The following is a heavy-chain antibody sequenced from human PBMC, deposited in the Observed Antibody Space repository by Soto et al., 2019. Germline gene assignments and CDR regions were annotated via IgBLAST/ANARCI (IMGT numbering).Heavy chain of an antibody. V-gene: IGHV3-21*02. D-gene: IGHD3-9*01. CDR1: GFAFNTYS. CDR3: ERDLGRYFRSGYMDL. CDR2: INEDSTYI. J-gene: IGHJ6*03. Sequence: EVQLVESGGGLVKPGGSLRLSCTASGFAFNTYSMNWVRQAPGKGLEWVSSINEDSTYIYYADSLRGRITISRDNAKDSLFLQMNSLRPDDTAVYYCERDLGRYFRSGYMDLWGDGATVTVSS.